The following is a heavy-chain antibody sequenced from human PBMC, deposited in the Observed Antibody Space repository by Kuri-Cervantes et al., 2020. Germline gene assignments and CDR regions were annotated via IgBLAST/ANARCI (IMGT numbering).Heavy chain of an antibody. CDR2: IYYSGST. CDR1: GGSISSYY. Sequence: SETLSLTCTVSGGSISSYYWSWIRQPPGKGLEWIGYIYYSGSTNYNPSLKSRVTISVDTSKNQFSLKLSSVTAADTAVYYCARVDCGGDCYSDPYFFYYIDVCGKGTTVTVSS. V-gene: IGHV4-59*01. J-gene: IGHJ6*03. CDR3: ARVDCGGDCYSDPYFFYYIDV. D-gene: IGHD2-21*02.